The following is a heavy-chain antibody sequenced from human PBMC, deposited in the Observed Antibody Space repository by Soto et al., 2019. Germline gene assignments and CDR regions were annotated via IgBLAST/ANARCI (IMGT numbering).Heavy chain of an antibody. J-gene: IGHJ6*03. Sequence: GGSLRLSCAASGFTVSSNYMSWVRQAPGKGLEWVSVIYSGGSTYYADSVKGRFTISRDNSKNTLYLQMNSLRAEDTAVYYCARVAWFGMGYYMAVWGKGTTVTVSS. V-gene: IGHV3-66*01. D-gene: IGHD3-10*01. CDR2: IYSGGST. CDR3: ARVAWFGMGYYMAV. CDR1: GFTVSSNY.